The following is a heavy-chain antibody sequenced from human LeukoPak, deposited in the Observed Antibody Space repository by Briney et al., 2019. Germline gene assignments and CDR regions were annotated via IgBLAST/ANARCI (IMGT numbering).Heavy chain of an antibody. CDR2: ISSRSTYI. J-gene: IGHJ4*02. D-gene: IGHD3-10*01. CDR3: ARVSVGNDYGSEFYAY. Sequence: PRRSLRLSCAVSGVTFSTSGMNWVRQAPGPGLGWVSAISSRSTYINYADSVKRLFPIPRDEANHSLYLQMNRLRAEDSAVYYRARVSVGNDYGSEFYAYWGLGALATDSS. CDR1: GVTFSTSG. V-gene: IGHV3-21*01.